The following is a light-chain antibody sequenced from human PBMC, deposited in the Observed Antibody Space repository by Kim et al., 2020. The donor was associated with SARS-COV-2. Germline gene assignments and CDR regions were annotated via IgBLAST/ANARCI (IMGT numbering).Light chain of an antibody. CDR2: GAS. CDR3: QQYGSSPRT. J-gene: IGKJ2*01. CDR1: QSVSNNY. Sequence: SSPGERATLPCRASQSVSNNYLGWYQQKPGQAPRLLIYGASSRTTGIPDRFSGSGSGTDFTLTISRLEPEDYAVYYCQQYGSSPRTFGQGTKLEI. V-gene: IGKV3-20*01.